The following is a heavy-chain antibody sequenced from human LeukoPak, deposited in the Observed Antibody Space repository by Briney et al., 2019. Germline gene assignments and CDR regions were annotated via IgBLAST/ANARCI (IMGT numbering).Heavy chain of an antibody. CDR2: ISPEGDDT. J-gene: IGHJ4*02. CDR3: AKNYGHNSKYFDF. CDR1: GYTFTDDF. D-gene: IGHD4-17*01. V-gene: IGHV1-2*02. Sequence: ASVKVSCKASGYTFTDDFMHWVRQAPGQGLEWMGWISPEGDDTHYAQRFQGRVTMTRDTSISTAYMELTSLSSDDTAFYYCAKNYGHNSKYFDFWGQGTLVTVSS.